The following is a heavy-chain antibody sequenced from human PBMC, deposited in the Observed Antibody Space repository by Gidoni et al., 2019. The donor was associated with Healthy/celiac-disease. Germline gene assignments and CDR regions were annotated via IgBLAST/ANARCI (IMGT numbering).Heavy chain of an antibody. CDR3: ARAMGLVLRGYYFDY. J-gene: IGHJ4*02. CDR2: ISSSSSYI. Sequence: EVQLVESGGGLVKPGGSLRLSCAASGFTFSSYSMNWVRQAPGKGLEWVSSISSSSSYIYYADSVKGRFTISRDNAKNSLYLQMNSLRAEDTAVYYCARAMGLVLRGYYFDYWGQGTLVTVSS. CDR1: GFTFSSYS. V-gene: IGHV3-21*01. D-gene: IGHD6-19*01.